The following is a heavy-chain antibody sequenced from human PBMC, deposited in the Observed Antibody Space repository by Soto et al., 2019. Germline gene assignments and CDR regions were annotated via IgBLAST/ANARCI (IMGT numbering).Heavy chain of an antibody. CDR2: IYSGGST. Sequence: PGGSLRLSCAASGFTVSSNYMSWVRQAPGKGLEWVSVIYSGGSTYYADSVKGRFTISRDNSKNTLYLQMNSLRAEDTAVYYCARDSRAGSDAFDIWGQGTMVTVSS. J-gene: IGHJ3*02. V-gene: IGHV3-66*01. CDR3: ARDSRAGSDAFDI. D-gene: IGHD6-13*01. CDR1: GFTVSSNY.